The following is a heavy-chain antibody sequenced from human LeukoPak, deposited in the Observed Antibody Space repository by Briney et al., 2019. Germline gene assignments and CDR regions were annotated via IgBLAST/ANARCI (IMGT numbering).Heavy chain of an antibody. CDR2: ISYDGSNK. CDR3: ARGPRASSWPLDY. Sequence: GGSLRLSCAASGFTFSSYAMRWVRQAPGKGLEWVAVISYDGSNKYYADSVKGRFTISRDNSKNTLYLQMNSLRAEDTAVYYCARGPRASSWPLDYWGQGTLVTVSS. V-gene: IGHV3-30*04. J-gene: IGHJ4*02. CDR1: GFTFSSYA. D-gene: IGHD6-13*01.